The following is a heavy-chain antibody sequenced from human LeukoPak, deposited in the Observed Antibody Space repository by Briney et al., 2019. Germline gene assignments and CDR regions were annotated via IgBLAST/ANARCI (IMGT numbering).Heavy chain of an antibody. Sequence: PGGSLRLSCVASGFTFSSYAMSWVRQAPGKGLESVSVISATGGNTYYADSVKGRFTISRDNSKNTVYLQMNSLRAEDTAIYYCAKNRLLWLGELDYWGQGTLLTVSS. CDR1: GFTFSSYA. J-gene: IGHJ4*02. V-gene: IGHV3-23*01. D-gene: IGHD3-10*01. CDR3: AKNRLLWLGELDY. CDR2: ISATGGNT.